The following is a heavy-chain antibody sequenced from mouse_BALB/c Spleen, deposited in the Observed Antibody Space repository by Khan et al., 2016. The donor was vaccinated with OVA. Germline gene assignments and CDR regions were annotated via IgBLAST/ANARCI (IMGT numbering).Heavy chain of an antibody. D-gene: IGHD1-1*01. Sequence: EVELVESGGGLVQPGGSRKLSYAASGFTFSSFGMHWVRQAPEKGLEWVAYISSGNSTIVYADTVKGRFTISRDNPKNTRFLQMPSLRSEDTAMDYCARSTSVVARAMDYWGQGTSVTVSS. CDR2: ISSGNSTI. CDR3: ARSTSVVARAMDY. CDR1: GFTFSSFG. J-gene: IGHJ4*01. V-gene: IGHV5-17*02.